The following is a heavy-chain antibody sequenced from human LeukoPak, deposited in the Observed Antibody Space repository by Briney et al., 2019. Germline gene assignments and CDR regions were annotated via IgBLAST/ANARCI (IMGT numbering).Heavy chain of an antibody. D-gene: IGHD2-2*01. J-gene: IGHJ4*02. CDR2: INTDGSIR. CDR1: GFTFNGDW. Sequence: PGGSLRRSCAASGFTFNGDWMNWVRQAPGKGLVWVSRINTDGSIRNYADSVKGRFTISRDNAKNTLHLQMNSLRAEDTAVYYCARGAMPDYWGQGTLVTVSS. V-gene: IGHV3-74*01. CDR3: ARGAMPDY.